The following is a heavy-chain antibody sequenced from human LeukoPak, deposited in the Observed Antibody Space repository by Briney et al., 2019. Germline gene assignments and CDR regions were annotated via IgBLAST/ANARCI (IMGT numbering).Heavy chain of an antibody. CDR3: ARVGFTPTYYDFWSGYYPLDY. CDR2: ISAYNGNT. D-gene: IGHD3-3*01. V-gene: IGHV1-18*01. CDR1: GYTFTSYG. Sequence: ASVKVSCKASGYTFTSYGISWVRQAPGQGLEWMGWISAYNGNTNYAQKFQGRVTITRNTSISTAYMELSSLRSEDTAVYYCARVGFTPTYYDFWSGYYPLDYWGQGTLVTVSS. J-gene: IGHJ4*02.